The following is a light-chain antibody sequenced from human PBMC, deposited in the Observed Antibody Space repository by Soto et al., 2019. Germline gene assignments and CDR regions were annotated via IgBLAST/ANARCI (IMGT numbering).Light chain of an antibody. J-gene: IGKJ1*01. CDR3: QQYGSSGT. V-gene: IGKV1-5*01. CDR1: QTISSW. Sequence: DIQMTQSPSTLSGSVGDRVTITCRASQTISSWLAWYQQKPGTAPKVLIYHASDLQSGVPSRFSGSGSGTEFTLTISRLEPEDFAVYYCQQYGSSGTFGQGTKVDIK. CDR2: HAS.